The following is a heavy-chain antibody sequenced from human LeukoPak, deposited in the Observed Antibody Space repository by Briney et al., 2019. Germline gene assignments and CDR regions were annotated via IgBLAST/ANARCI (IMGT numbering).Heavy chain of an antibody. V-gene: IGHV1-46*01. CDR2: INPSGGST. CDR1: GYTFTSYY. J-gene: IGHJ3*02. D-gene: IGHD1-26*01. Sequence: ASVKVSFKASGYTFTSYYMHWVRQAPGQGLEWMGIINPSGGSTSYAQKFQGRVTMTRDTSTSTVYMEPSSLRSEDTAVYYCARVVTRDPELIDAFDIWGQGTMVTVSS. CDR3: ARVVTRDPELIDAFDI.